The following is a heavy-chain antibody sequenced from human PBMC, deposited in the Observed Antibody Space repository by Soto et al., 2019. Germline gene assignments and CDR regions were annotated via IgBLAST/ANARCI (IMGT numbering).Heavy chain of an antibody. CDR3: AKDHIIFGVVPHSNIDY. CDR2: ISYDGSNK. CDR1: GFTFSSYG. V-gene: IGHV3-30*18. J-gene: IGHJ4*02. D-gene: IGHD3-3*01. Sequence: QVQLVESGGGVVQPGRSLRLSCAASGFTFSSYGMHWVRQAPGKGLEWVAVISYDGSNKYYADSVKGRFTISRDNSKNTLYLQMNSLRAEDTAVYYCAKDHIIFGVVPHSNIDYWGQGTLVTVSS.